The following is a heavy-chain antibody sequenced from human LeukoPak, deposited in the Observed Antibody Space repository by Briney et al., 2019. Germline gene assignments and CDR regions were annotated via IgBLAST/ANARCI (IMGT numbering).Heavy chain of an antibody. CDR3: ARAGWYSGRWGQEWFGP. Sequence: SETLSLTCTVSGGSISSYYWSWIRQPPGKGLDWMGYIYCSGTTNYNPSLKSRVTISVDTSKSQFSLRLSSVTASDTAVYYCARAGWYSGRWGQEWFGPWGQGILVTVSS. CDR2: IYCSGTT. D-gene: IGHD1-26*01. J-gene: IGHJ5*02. CDR1: GGSISSYY. V-gene: IGHV4-59*12.